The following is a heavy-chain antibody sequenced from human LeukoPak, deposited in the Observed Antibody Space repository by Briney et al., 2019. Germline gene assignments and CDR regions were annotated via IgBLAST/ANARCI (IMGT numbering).Heavy chain of an antibody. D-gene: IGHD3-10*01. CDR2: IYTSGST. Sequence: SETLSLTCTVSGGSISSYYWSWIRQPPGEGLEWIGYIYTSGSTNYNPSLKSRVTISVDMSKNQFSLKLSCVTAADTAVYYCARHTSPYGSGSYYYYYYYYMDVWGKGTTGTVSS. J-gene: IGHJ6*03. V-gene: IGHV4-4*09. CDR3: ARHTSPYGSGSYYYYYYYYMDV. CDR1: GGSISSYY.